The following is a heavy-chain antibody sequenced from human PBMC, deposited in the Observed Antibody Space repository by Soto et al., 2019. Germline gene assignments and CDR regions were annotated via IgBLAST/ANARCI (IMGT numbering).Heavy chain of an antibody. V-gene: IGHV1-2*02. J-gene: IGHJ4*02. CDR1: GYTFTDYY. CDR2: INPNSGAT. Sequence: ASVKVSCKASGYTFTDYYMHWVRQAPGQGLEWMGWINPNSGATSYAQGFQGRVTMTRDTSISTAYMELSRLTSDDTAVYYCAREGGDIVQMVYALPWYWGQGTLVTVSS. CDR3: AREGGDIVQMVYALPWY. D-gene: IGHD2-8*01.